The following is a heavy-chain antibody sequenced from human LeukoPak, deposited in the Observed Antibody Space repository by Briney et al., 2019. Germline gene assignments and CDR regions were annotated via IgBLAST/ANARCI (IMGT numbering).Heavy chain of an antibody. J-gene: IGHJ4*02. V-gene: IGHV4-61*01. CDR3: ARARYSSSSGLDY. D-gene: IGHD6-6*01. Sequence: SETLSLTCTVSGGSVSSGSYYWSWIRQPPGKGLEWIGYIYYSGSTNYNPSPKSRVTISVDTSKNQFSLKLSSVTAADTAVYYCARARYSSSSGLDYWGQGTLVTVSS. CDR2: IYYSGST. CDR1: GGSVSSGSYY.